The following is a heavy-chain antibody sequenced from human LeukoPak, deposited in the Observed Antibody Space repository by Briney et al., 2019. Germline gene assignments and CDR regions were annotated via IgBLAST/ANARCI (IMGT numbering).Heavy chain of an antibody. J-gene: IGHJ4*02. CDR1: GGSISSYY. CDR2: IYTSGST. D-gene: IGHD6-6*01. V-gene: IGHV4-4*07. Sequence: SGTLSLTCTVSGGSISSYYWSWVRQPAGKGLVWVGRIYTSGSTNYNPSLKSRVTMSVDTSKNQFSLKLSSVTAAGTAVYYCARDGYSSSTSFEYWGQGTLVNVAS. CDR3: ARDGYSSSTSFEY.